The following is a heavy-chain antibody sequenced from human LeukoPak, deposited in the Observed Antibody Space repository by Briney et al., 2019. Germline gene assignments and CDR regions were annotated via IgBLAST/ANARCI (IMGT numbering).Heavy chain of an antibody. Sequence: GGSLRLSCAASGFTFSSYAMHWVRQAPGKGLEWVAVISYDGSNKYYADSVKGRFTISRDNSKNTLYLQMNSLRAEDTAVYYCARAFHHQKYYYYYYMDVWGKGTTVTVSS. V-gene: IGHV3-30*04. CDR2: ISYDGSNK. CDR1: GFTFSSYA. CDR3: ARAFHHQKYYYYYYMDV. J-gene: IGHJ6*03.